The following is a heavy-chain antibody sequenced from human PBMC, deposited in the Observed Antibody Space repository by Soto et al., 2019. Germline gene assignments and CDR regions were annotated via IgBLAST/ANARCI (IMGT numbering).Heavy chain of an antibody. V-gene: IGHV4-31*03. Sequence: QVQLQESGPGLVKPSQTLSLTCTVSGGSISSGGYYWSWIRQHPGKGLEWIGYIYYSGSTYYNPSLKGRITISLDTSKNQFSLKLSSVTAADTAVYYCARGSVYCSGGSCPLVNYYYYGMDVWGQGTTVTVSS. CDR2: IYYSGST. D-gene: IGHD2-15*01. J-gene: IGHJ6*02. CDR3: ARGSVYCSGGSCPLVNYYYYGMDV. CDR1: GGSISSGGYY.